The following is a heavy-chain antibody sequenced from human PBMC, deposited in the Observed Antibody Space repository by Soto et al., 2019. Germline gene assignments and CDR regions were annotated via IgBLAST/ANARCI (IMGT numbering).Heavy chain of an antibody. D-gene: IGHD3-3*01. V-gene: IGHV1-8*01. J-gene: IGHJ6*02. CDR2: MDPKSGST. CDR1: GYTFTTDD. CDR3: ARGRKFDFGRKGLDA. Sequence: ASVMVSCKASGYTFTTDDSNWGRQAPGQGLEWLGWMDPKSGSTGFEKNSQGRITMPRNISRNTAHMELSSLQSEDTAVYYCARGRKFDFGRKGLDAGGQGTRFT.